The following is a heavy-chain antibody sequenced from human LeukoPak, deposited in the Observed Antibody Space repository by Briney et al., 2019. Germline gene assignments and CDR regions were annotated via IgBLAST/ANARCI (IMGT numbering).Heavy chain of an antibody. D-gene: IGHD4-17*01. CDR3: ARRYGHDAFDI. CDR2: ISSTSSVK. Sequence: GGSLRLSCAASGFIFSDYYMGWIRQAPGKGLEWISYISSTSSVKYYADSVKGRFTISRDNAKNSVYLQVNNLRSDDTAVYYCARRYGHDAFDIWGQGTMVTVSS. CDR1: GFIFSDYY. J-gene: IGHJ3*02. V-gene: IGHV3-11*01.